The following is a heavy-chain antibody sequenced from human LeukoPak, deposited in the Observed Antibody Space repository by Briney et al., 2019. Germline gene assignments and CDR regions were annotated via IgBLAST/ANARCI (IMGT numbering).Heavy chain of an antibody. V-gene: IGHV4-38-2*02. CDR2: IYHSGST. Sequence: SGTLSLTCTVSGYSISSGYYWGWIRQPPGKGLEWIGSIYHSGSTYYNPSLKSRVTISVDTSKNQFSLKLSSVTAADTAVYYCARDLGGSYYFDYWGQGTLVTVSS. CDR1: GYSISSGYY. CDR3: ARDLGGSYYFDY. D-gene: IGHD1-26*01. J-gene: IGHJ4*02.